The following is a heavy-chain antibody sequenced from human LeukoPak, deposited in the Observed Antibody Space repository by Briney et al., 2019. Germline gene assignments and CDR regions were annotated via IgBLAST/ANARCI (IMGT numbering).Heavy chain of an antibody. V-gene: IGHV1-2*02. CDR2: INPNSGGT. CDR3: ARDREGYCSSTSCYYMDV. J-gene: IGHJ6*03. Sequence: ASVTVSCKASGYTFTGYYMHWVRQAPGQGLEWMGWINPNSGGTNYAQKFQGRVTMTRDTSISTAYMELSRLRSDDTAVYYCARDREGYCSSTSCYYMDVWGKGTTVTVSS. CDR1: GYTFTGYY. D-gene: IGHD2-2*01.